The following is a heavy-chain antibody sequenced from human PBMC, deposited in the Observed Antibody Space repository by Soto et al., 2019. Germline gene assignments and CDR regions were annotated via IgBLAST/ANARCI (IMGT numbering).Heavy chain of an antibody. V-gene: IGHV3-7*01. D-gene: IGHD3-16*02. Sequence: GGSLRLSCAASGFTFSSYWMSWVRQAPGKGLEWVANIKQDGSEKYYVDSVKGRFTISRDNAKNSLYLQMNSLRAEDTAVYYCARGRTSYDYVWGSYRYPDAFDIWGQGTMVTVSS. J-gene: IGHJ3*02. CDR3: ARGRTSYDYVWGSYRYPDAFDI. CDR2: IKQDGSEK. CDR1: GFTFSSYW.